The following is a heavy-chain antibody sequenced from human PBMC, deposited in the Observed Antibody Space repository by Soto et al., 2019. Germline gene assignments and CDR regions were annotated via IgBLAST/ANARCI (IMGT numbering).Heavy chain of an antibody. CDR2: IRSKAYGGTT. V-gene: IGHV3-49*03. D-gene: IGHD6-13*01. Sequence: GGSLRLSCTASGFTFGDYAMSWFRQAPGKGLEWVGFIRSKAYGGTTEYAASVKGRFTISRDDSKSIAYLQMNSLKTEDTAVYYCTRAVRGGGIAAAEDYYYGMDVWGQGTTVTVSS. CDR1: GFTFGDYA. J-gene: IGHJ6*02. CDR3: TRAVRGGGIAAAEDYYYGMDV.